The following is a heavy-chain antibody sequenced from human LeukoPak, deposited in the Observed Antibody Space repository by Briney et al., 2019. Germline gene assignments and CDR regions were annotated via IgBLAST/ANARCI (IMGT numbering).Heavy chain of an antibody. CDR1: GYTFTSYY. CDR2: INPSGGTT. J-gene: IGHJ3*02. Sequence: ASVKVSCKASGYTFTSYYMHWVRQAPGQGLEWMGIINPSGGTTSYAQKFQGSVTMTRDTSTSTVYMELSSLRSEDTAVYFCTLDYGGNSYAFDIWGQGTMVTVSS. CDR3: TLDYGGNSYAFDI. D-gene: IGHD4-23*01. V-gene: IGHV1-46*03.